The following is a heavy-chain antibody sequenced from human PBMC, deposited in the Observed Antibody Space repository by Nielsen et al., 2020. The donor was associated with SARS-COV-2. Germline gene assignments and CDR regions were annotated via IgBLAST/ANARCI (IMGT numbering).Heavy chain of an antibody. CDR3: ARAGHYYDSSGYYGY. V-gene: IGHV1-69*13. CDR2: IIPIFGTA. Sequence: SVKVSCKASGGTFSSYAISWVRQAPGQGLEWMGGIIPIFGTANYAQKFQGRVTITADESTSTAYMELSSLRSEDTAVYYCARAGHYYDSSGYYGYWGQGTLVTVSS. J-gene: IGHJ4*02. CDR1: GGTFSSYA. D-gene: IGHD3-22*01.